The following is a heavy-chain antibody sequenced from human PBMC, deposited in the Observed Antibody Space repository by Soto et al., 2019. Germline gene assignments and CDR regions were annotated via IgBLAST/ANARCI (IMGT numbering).Heavy chain of an antibody. CDR3: AKDLGTSGWYFDY. D-gene: IGHD6-19*01. CDR1: GFTFSSYW. V-gene: IGHV3-7*01. CDR2: IKQDGSEK. Sequence: PGGSLRLSCAASGFTFSSYWMSWVRQAPGKGLEWVANIKQDGSEKYYVDSVKGRFTISRDNAKNSLYLQMNSLRAEDTAVYYCAKDLGTSGWYFDYWGQGTLVTVSS. J-gene: IGHJ4*02.